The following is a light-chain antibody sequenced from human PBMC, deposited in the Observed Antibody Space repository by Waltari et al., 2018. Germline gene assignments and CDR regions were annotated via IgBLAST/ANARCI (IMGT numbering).Light chain of an antibody. J-gene: IGKJ3*01. CDR3: QQHYTTPFT. CDR1: QSVLYSSDNKNY. Sequence: DIVMTHSPDSLAVSLGERATINCKSSQSVLYSSDNKNYLAWYQQKPGQPPKLLFYWASTRESGFPDRFSGSGSGTDFTLTISSLQAEDVAVYYCQQHYTTPFTFGPGTTVDIK. V-gene: IGKV4-1*01. CDR2: WAS.